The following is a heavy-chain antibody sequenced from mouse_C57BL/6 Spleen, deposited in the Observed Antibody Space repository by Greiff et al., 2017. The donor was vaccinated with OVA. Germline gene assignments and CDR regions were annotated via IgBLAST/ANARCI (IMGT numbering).Heavy chain of an antibody. D-gene: IGHD1-1*01. Sequence: VNVVESGPELVKPGASVKISCKASGYAFSSSWMNWVKQRPGKGLEWIGRIYPGDGDTNYNGKFKGKATLTADKSSSTAYMQLSSLTSEDSAVYFCARPHYYGSSYDWYFDVWGTGTTVTVSS. CDR2: IYPGDGDT. V-gene: IGHV1-82*01. CDR1: GYAFSSSW. CDR3: ARPHYYGSSYDWYFDV. J-gene: IGHJ1*03.